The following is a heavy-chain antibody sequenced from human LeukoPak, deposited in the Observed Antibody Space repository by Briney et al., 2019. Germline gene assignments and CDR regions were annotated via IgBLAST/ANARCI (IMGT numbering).Heavy chain of an antibody. V-gene: IGHV4-59*01. Sequence: SRVTISVDTSKNQFSLKLSSVTAADTAVYYCARVKQLVGDYYYYYYMDVWGKGTTVTVSS. J-gene: IGHJ6*03. D-gene: IGHD6-6*01. CDR3: ARVKQLVGDYYYYYYMDV.